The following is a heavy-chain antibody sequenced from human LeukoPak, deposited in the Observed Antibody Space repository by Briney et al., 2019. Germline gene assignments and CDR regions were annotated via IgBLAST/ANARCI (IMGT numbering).Heavy chain of an antibody. V-gene: IGHV3-30*02. CDR1: GFTFSSYG. J-gene: IGHJ4*02. Sequence: PGGSLRLSCAASGFTFSSYGMHWVRQAPGKGLEWVAFIRYDGSNKYYADSVKGRFTISRDNSKNTLYLQMNSLRAEDTAVYYCAKDLPILAGNPYIFDYWGQGTLVTVSS. D-gene: IGHD4-23*01. CDR3: AKDLPILAGNPYIFDY. CDR2: IRYDGSNK.